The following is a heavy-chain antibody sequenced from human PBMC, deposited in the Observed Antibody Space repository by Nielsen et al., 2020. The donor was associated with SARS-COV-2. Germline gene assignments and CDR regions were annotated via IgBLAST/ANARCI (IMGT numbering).Heavy chain of an antibody. Sequence: GGSLRLSCAASGFSVSSHDMNWVRQAPGKGLQWVSLIYSDGSTKYADSVKGRFTISRDNSRNTVYLQMNSLRPEDTAVYYCAKDKYQLLNYGMDVWGQGTTVTVSS. CDR3: AKDKYQLLNYGMDV. D-gene: IGHD2-2*01. J-gene: IGHJ6*02. CDR1: GFSVSSHD. CDR2: IYSDGST. V-gene: IGHV3-53*01.